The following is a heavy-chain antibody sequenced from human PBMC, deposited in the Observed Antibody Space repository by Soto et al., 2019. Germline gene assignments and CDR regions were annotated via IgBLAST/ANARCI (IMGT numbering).Heavy chain of an antibody. CDR1: GGSISSGGYY. V-gene: IGHV4-31*03. Sequence: SETLSLTCTVSGGSISSGGYYWSWIRQHPGKGLEWIGYIYYSGSTYYNPSLKSRVTISVDTSKNQFSLKLSSVTAADTAVYYCARGSSSSRGTYYFDYWGQGTLVTVSS. CDR2: IYYSGST. CDR3: ARGSSSSRGTYYFDY. J-gene: IGHJ4*02. D-gene: IGHD6-6*01.